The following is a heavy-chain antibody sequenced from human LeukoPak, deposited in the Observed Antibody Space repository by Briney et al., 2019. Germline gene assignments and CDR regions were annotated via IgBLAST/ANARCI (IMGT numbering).Heavy chain of an antibody. Sequence: SVKVSCKSSGFTFTSSAVQWVRQARGQRLEWIGWIVVGSGNTNYAQKFQERVTITRDMSTSTAYMELSSLRSEDTAVYYCATILTGYYFPDYWGQGTLVTVSS. D-gene: IGHD3-9*01. CDR2: IVVGSGNT. J-gene: IGHJ4*02. CDR3: ATILTGYYFPDY. V-gene: IGHV1-58*01. CDR1: GFTFTSSA.